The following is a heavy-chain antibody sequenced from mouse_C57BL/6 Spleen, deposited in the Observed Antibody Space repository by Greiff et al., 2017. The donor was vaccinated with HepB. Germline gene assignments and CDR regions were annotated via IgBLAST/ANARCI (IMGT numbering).Heavy chain of an antibody. J-gene: IGHJ1*03. V-gene: IGHV1-43*01. Sequence: VQLQQSGPELVKPGASVKISCKASGYSFTGYYMHWVKQSSEKSLEWIGEINPSTGGTSYNQKFKGKATLTVDKSSSTAYMQLKSLTSEDSAVYYCARSRYGNYVYFDVWGTGTTVTVSS. CDR3: ARSRYGNYVYFDV. CDR2: INPSTGGT. CDR1: GYSFTGYY. D-gene: IGHD2-1*01.